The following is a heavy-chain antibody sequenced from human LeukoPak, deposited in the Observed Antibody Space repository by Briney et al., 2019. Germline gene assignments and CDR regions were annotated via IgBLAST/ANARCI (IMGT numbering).Heavy chain of an antibody. V-gene: IGHV4-34*01. J-gene: IGHJ4*02. CDR1: GGSITNYY. CDR2: IKYTGNT. D-gene: IGHD3-10*01. CDR3: ARQASGSGSYYDY. Sequence: SETLSLTCTVSGGSITNYYWSWIRQPPGKGLEWIGEIKYTGNTNYNPSLKSRVTISVDTSKNQFSLNLGSVTAADTAVYFCARQASGSGSYYDYWGQGTLVTVSS.